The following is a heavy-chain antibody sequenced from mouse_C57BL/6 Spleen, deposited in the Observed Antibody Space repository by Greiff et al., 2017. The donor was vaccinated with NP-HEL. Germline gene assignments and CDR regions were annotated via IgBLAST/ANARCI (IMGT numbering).Heavy chain of an antibody. CDR1: GYAFSSSW. V-gene: IGHV1-82*01. J-gene: IGHJ1*03. D-gene: IGHD1-1*01. CDR3: GVSYYYGSSRYFDV. Sequence: VQLQQSGPELVKPGASVKISCKASGYAFSSSWMNWVKQRPGKGLEWIGRIYPGDGDTNYNGKFKGKATLTADKSSSTAYMQLSSLTSEDSAVYCCGVSYYYGSSRYFDVWGTGTTVTVSS. CDR2: IYPGDGDT.